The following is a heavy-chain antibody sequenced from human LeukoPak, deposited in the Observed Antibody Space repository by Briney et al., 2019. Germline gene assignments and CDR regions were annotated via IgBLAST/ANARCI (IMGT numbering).Heavy chain of an antibody. CDR1: GYTSTSYF. J-gene: IGHJ4*02. D-gene: IGHD2-15*01. Sequence: ASVKVSCKPSGYTSTSYFMHWVRQAPGQGLEWMGLINPSGGSTNYAQKVQGRLTLTRDMSTSTVCMDLSSLTSEDTAVYYCARRTHCSGGSCLDSWGQGTLVTVSS. CDR3: ARRTHCSGGSCLDS. V-gene: IGHV1-46*01. CDR2: INPSGGST.